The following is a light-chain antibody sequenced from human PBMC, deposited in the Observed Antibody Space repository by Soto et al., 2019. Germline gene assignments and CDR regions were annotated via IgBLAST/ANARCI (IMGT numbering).Light chain of an antibody. CDR3: CSYAYSSTWV. CDR1: SSDVGSYNL. CDR2: EGS. J-gene: IGLJ3*02. V-gene: IGLV2-23*01. Sequence: QSALTQPASVSGSPGQSITISCTGTSSDVGSYNLVSWYQQHPGKAPKLMIYEGSKRPSGVSYRFSDSKSGNTASLTISGLQAEDEADYYCCSYAYSSTWVFGGGTKLTVL.